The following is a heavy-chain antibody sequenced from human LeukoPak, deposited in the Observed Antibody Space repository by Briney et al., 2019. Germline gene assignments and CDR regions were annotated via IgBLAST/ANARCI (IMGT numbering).Heavy chain of an antibody. CDR2: IYHSGNT. V-gene: IGHV4-38-2*01. D-gene: IGHD6-6*01. CDR1: GYSINSGYY. Sequence: SETLSLTCAVSGYSINSGYYWGWIRQPPGKGLEWIGSIYHSGNTYYNPSLKSRVTISVDTSKNQFSLKLNSVTAADTAVYYCAGRLSYNSSVWFDPWGQGTLVTVSS. J-gene: IGHJ5*02. CDR3: AGRLSYNSSVWFDP.